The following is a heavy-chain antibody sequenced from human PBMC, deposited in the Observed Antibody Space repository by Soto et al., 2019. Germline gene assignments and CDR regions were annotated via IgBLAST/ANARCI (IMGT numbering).Heavy chain of an antibody. CDR3: ARLGGYYQAFDQ. CDR1: GSPISSYD. V-gene: IGHV4-59*08. J-gene: IGHJ4*01. CDR2: IYYTGTT. Sequence: PSETLSLTCSVSGSPISSYDLGWFRLPPGQGLQWVGYIYYTGTTSYNPSLKGRVTVSLDTSKKQFSLKLRSVTAADTAVYFCARLGGYYQAFDQWGQGALVTVSS. D-gene: IGHD3-22*01.